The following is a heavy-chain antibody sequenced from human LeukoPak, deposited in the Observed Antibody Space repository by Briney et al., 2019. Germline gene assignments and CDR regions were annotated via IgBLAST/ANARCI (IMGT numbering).Heavy chain of an antibody. D-gene: IGHD3-3*01. CDR3: ARGVYYDYFGPTYYFDY. J-gene: IGHJ4*02. V-gene: IGHV4-59*01. CDR2: IYYSGST. Sequence: PSETLSLTCTVSGGSISSYHWSWLRQPPGKGLEWIGYIYYSGSTNYNPSLKSRVTISVDTSKNQFSLKLSSVTAADTAVYYCARGVYYDYFGPTYYFDYWGQGTLVTVSS. CDR1: GGSISSYH.